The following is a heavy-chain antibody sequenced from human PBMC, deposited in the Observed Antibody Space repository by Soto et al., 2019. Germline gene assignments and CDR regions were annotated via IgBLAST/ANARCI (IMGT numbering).Heavy chain of an antibody. V-gene: IGHV1-69*13. Sequence: SVKVSCKASGGTSSRYAISWVRQAPGQGLEWMGGIIPIFGTANYAQKFQGRVTITADESTSTAYMELSSLRSEDTAVYYCARGYLVSVVTAIRSNNWFDPWGQGTLVTVSS. CDR3: ARGYLVSVVTAIRSNNWFDP. CDR1: GGTSSRYA. CDR2: IIPIFGTA. J-gene: IGHJ5*02. D-gene: IGHD2-21*02.